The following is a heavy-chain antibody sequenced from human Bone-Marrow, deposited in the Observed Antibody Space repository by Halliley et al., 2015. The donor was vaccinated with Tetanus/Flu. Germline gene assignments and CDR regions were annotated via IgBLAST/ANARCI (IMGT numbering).Heavy chain of an antibody. CDR2: VLPMLGRP. CDR3: AEGPQTSLHY. Sequence: LEWIGRVLPMLGRPNSAQNFQDRVPISADKSATTSYMELSSLRSEATAVYFCAEGPQTSLHYWGQGTLVTVSS. V-gene: IGHV1-69*02. J-gene: IGHJ4*02.